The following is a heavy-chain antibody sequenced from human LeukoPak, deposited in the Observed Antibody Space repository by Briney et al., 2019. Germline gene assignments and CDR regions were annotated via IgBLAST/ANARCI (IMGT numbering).Heavy chain of an antibody. D-gene: IGHD1-26*01. CDR2: VSVTGGTT. J-gene: IGHJ4*02. Sequence: GGSLRLSCAASGFTFSTYAMSWVRQGPGKGLEWVSVVSVTGGTTYYADSVKGRFTISRDNAKKAVYLQMNSLRAEDTAVYYCARDGSWDYWGRGTLVTVSS. CDR1: GFTFSTYA. V-gene: IGHV3-23*01. CDR3: ARDGSWDY.